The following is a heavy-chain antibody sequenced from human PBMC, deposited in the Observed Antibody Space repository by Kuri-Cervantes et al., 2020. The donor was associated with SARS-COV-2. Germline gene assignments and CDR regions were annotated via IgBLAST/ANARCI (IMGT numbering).Heavy chain of an antibody. V-gene: IGHV3-15*01. CDR1: GFTFSNAW. CDR3: TTDLDFWSGYFYWDY. Sequence: GESLKISCAASGFTFSNAWMSWVRQAPGKGLEWVGRVKSKSHGGTTDYAAPVRGRFTISRDDSKNTLYLQMNSLKTDDTAIYYCTTDLDFWSGYFYWDYWGQGTRVTVSS. CDR2: VKSKSHGGTT. D-gene: IGHD3-3*01. J-gene: IGHJ4*02.